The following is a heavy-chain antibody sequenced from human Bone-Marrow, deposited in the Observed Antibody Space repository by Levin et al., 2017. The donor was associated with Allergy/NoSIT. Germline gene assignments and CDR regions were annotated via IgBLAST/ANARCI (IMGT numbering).Heavy chain of an antibody. D-gene: IGHD1-26*01. CDR1: GGSISSYY. CDR2: IYYSGST. CDR3: ARETFSGERAFDI. Sequence: SETLSLTCTVSGGSISSYYWSWIRQPPGKGLEWIGYIYYSGSTNYNPSLKSRVTISVDTSKNQFSLKLSSVTAADTAVYYCARETFSGERAFDIWGQGTMVTVSS. V-gene: IGHV4-59*01. J-gene: IGHJ3*02.